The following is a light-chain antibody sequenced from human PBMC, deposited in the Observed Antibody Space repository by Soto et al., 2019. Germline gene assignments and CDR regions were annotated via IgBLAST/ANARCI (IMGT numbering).Light chain of an antibody. J-gene: IGLJ1*01. CDR1: SGDVGAYSY. CDR3: SSYAGSNNLYV. CDR2: EVS. Sequence: QSALTQPPSASRSPGQSVTISCTGTSGDVGAYSYVSWYQQHPDKAPKLMIYEVSKRPSGVPDRFSGSKSGNTASLTVSGLQAEDEADYYCSSYAGSNNLYVFGTGTKVTVL. V-gene: IGLV2-8*02.